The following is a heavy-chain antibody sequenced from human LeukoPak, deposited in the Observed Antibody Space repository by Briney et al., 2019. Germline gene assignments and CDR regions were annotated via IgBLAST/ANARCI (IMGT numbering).Heavy chain of an antibody. J-gene: IGHJ4*02. CDR3: ARDEDDSSGYFRGSDY. V-gene: IGHV3-21*01. D-gene: IGHD3-22*01. CDR2: ISSSSSYI. CDR1: GFTFSSYS. Sequence: PGGSLRLSCAVSGFTFSSYSMNWVRQAPGKGLEWVSSISSSSSYIYYADSVKGRFTISRDNAKNSLYLQMNSLRAEDTAVYYCARDEDDSSGYFRGSDYWGQGTLVTVSS.